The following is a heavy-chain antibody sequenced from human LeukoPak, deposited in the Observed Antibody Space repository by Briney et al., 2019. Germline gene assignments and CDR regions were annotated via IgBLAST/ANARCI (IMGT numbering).Heavy chain of an antibody. Sequence: GESLKISCKGFGYSFTSYWIGWVRQVPGKGLEWMGIIYPGDSDTRYSPSFQGQATISADKSISTAYLQWSSLKASDTAMYYCARTPNYYYYYMDVWGKGTTVTVSS. D-gene: IGHD2-15*01. V-gene: IGHV5-51*01. CDR3: ARTPNYYYYYMDV. CDR2: IYPGDSDT. CDR1: GYSFTSYW. J-gene: IGHJ6*03.